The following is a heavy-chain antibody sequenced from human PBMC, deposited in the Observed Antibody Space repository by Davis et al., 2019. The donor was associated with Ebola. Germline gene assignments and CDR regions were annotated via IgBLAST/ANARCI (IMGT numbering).Heavy chain of an antibody. CDR2: INPSGGST. CDR1: GGTFSSYA. CDR3: ASLGNLPGFDP. D-gene: IGHD2-2*01. J-gene: IGHJ5*02. V-gene: IGHV1-46*01. Sequence: ASVKVSCKASGGTFSSYAISWVRQAPGQGLEWMGIINPSGGSTSYAQKFQGRVTMTRDTSTSTVYMELSSLRSEDTAVYYCASLGNLPGFDPWGQGTLVTVSS.